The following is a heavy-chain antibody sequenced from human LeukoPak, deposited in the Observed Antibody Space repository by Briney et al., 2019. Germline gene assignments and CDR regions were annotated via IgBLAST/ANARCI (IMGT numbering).Heavy chain of an antibody. V-gene: IGHV1-2*02. J-gene: IGHJ5*02. CDR2: INPSNGGT. CDR1: GYIFTGYY. Sequence: RGASVKVSCKASGYIFTGYYMHWVRQAPGQGPEWMGWINPSNGGTKLAQKFQGRVTMTTDTSISTAYMELSKLTSDDTAMYYCARDQGNGYYINWFDPWGQGTLVTVSS. CDR3: ARDQGNGYYINWFDP. D-gene: IGHD3-22*01.